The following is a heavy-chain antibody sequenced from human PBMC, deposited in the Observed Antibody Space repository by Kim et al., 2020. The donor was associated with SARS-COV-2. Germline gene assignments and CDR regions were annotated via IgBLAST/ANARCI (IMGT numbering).Heavy chain of an antibody. J-gene: IGHJ4*02. Sequence: ASVKVSCKPSGYSFSHYGISWVRQAPGQGLEWVGRISTYNGDTEYAQKLQDRVTMTTDPSTSTAYMELRTLTSDDTAVYLCEGGNGGFYNLTLDDWGQGTLVTVYS. CDR2: ISTYNGDT. V-gene: IGHV1-18*01. D-gene: IGHD4-17*01. CDR3: EGGNGGFYNLTLDD. CDR1: GYSFSHYG.